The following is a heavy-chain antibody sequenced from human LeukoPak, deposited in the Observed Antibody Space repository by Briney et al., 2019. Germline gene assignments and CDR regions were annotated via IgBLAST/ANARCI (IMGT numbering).Heavy chain of an antibody. D-gene: IGHD6-6*01. J-gene: IGHJ5*02. V-gene: IGHV3-49*04. Sequence: PGGSLRLSCTVSGFTFGDYGMGWVRQAPGQGLEWVGFIRSKASGGTTEYAASVRGRFTISRDDSKSIAYLQMNSLKTEDTAVYYCTRGGSWKGWFDPWGQGTLVTVSS. CDR1: GFTFGDYG. CDR2: IRSKASGGTT. CDR3: TRGGSWKGWFDP.